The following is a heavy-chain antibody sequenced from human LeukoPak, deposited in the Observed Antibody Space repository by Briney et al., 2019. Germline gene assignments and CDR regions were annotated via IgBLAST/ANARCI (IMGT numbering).Heavy chain of an antibody. CDR2: ISAYNGNT. V-gene: IGHV1-18*04. Sequence: ASVKVSCKASGYTFTGYGISWVRQAPGQGLEWMGWISAYNGNTNYAQKLQGRVTMTTDTSTSTAYMELRSLRSDDTAVYYCAIDDYGDHFYFQHWGQGTLVTVSS. CDR1: GYTFTGYG. J-gene: IGHJ1*01. D-gene: IGHD4-17*01. CDR3: AIDDYGDHFYFQH.